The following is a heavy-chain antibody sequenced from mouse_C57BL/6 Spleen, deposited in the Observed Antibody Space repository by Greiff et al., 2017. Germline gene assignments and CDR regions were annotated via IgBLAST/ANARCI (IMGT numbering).Heavy chain of an antibody. CDR1: GFTFSSYA. D-gene: IGHD2-4*01. J-gene: IGHJ2*01. CDR3: ARGYYDYDGGPFDY. Sequence: DVMLVESGGGLVKPGGSLKLSCAASGFTFSSYAMSWVRQTPEKRLEWVATISDGGSYTYYPDNVKGRFTISRDNAKNNLYLQMSHLKSEDTAMYYCARGYYDYDGGPFDYWGQGATLTVSS. V-gene: IGHV5-4*03. CDR2: ISDGGSYT.